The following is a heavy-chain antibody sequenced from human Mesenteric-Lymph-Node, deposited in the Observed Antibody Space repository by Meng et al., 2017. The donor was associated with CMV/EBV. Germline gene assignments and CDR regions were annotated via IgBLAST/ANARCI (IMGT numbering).Heavy chain of an antibody. J-gene: IGHJ4*02. CDR1: GFTFSTYG. D-gene: IGHD3-22*01. CDR2: IRYDASNK. Sequence: GGSLRLSCAASGFTFSTYGMHWVRQAPGKGLEWVSLIRYDASNKYYADSVKGRFTISRDNSKNTLYLQMNSLRAEDTAVYYCARDPGYFIDYWGQGTLVTVSS. V-gene: IGHV3-30*02. CDR3: ARDPGYFIDY.